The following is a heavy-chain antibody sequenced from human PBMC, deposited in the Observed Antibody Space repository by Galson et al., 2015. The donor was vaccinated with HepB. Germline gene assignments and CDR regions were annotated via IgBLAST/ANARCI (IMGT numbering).Heavy chain of an antibody. J-gene: IGHJ4*02. CDR1: GFTFSSYS. D-gene: IGHD3-10*01. Sequence: SLRLSCAASGFTFSSYSMNWVRQAPGKGLEWVSSISTSSTYIYYADSVKGRFTISRDNAKNSLYLQMNSLRAEDTTVYYCARDQKKGSGDFDYWGQGTLVTVSS. CDR3: ARDQKKGSGDFDY. CDR2: ISTSSTYI. V-gene: IGHV3-21*01.